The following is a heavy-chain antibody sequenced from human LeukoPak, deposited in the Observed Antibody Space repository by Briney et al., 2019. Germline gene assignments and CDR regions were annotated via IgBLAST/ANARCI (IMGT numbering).Heavy chain of an antibody. V-gene: IGHV1-3*01. J-gene: IGHJ5*02. CDR1: GYTFTSYD. Sequence: GASVKVSCKASGYTFTSYDINWVRQATGQRLEWMGWINAGNGNTKYSQKFQGRVTITRDTSASTAYMELSSLRSEDTAVYYCARASSSSWANWFDPWGQGTLVTVSS. CDR2: INAGNGNT. CDR3: ARASSSSWANWFDP. D-gene: IGHD6-13*01.